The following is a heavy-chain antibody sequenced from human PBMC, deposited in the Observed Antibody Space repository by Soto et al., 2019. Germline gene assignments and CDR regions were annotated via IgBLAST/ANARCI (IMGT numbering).Heavy chain of an antibody. V-gene: IGHV4-30-4*01. J-gene: IGHJ4*02. CDR3: ARDPYYYDSSGYN. D-gene: IGHD3-22*01. Sequence: LSLTCTVSGGSISSGDYYWSWIRQPPGKGLEWIGYIYYSGSTYYNPSLKSRVTISIDTSKNQFSLKLSSVTAADTAVYYCARDPYYYDSSGYNWGQGTLVTVSS. CDR2: IYYSGST. CDR1: GGSISSGDYY.